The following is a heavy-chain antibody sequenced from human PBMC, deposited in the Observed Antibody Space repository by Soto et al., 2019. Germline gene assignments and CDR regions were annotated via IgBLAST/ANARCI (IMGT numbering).Heavy chain of an antibody. V-gene: IGHV3-23*01. Sequence: GGSLRLSXAASGFTFSDYAMAWVRQAPGKGLEWVSSIGAGGSPTYYADSVKGRFAISRDNSKNTLSLHLNTLKPEDTAVYHCAKDRVGGTFYTPLAFWGQGTLVTVSS. J-gene: IGHJ4*02. CDR1: GFTFSDYA. CDR2: IGAGGSPT. CDR3: AKDRVGGTFYTPLAF. D-gene: IGHD1-7*01.